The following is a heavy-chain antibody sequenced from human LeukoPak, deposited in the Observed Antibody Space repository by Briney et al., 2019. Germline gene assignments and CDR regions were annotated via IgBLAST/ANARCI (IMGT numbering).Heavy chain of an antibody. CDR3: ARVHSGYSYGRKNRYNWFDP. D-gene: IGHD5-18*01. J-gene: IGHJ5*02. Sequence: PSETLSLTCTVSGGSISSYYWSWIRQPPGKGLEWIGYIYYSGSTNYNPSLKSRVTISVDTSKNQFSLKLSSVTAADTAVYYCARVHSGYSYGRKNRYNWFDPWGQGTLVTVSS. V-gene: IGHV4-59*12. CDR1: GGSISSYY. CDR2: IYYSGST.